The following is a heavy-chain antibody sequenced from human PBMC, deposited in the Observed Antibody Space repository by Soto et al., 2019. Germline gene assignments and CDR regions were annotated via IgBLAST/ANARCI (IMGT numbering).Heavy chain of an antibody. CDR1: GFSLSNARMG. Sequence: QVTLKESGPVLVIHTETLTLTCTVSGFSLSNARMGVSWIRQPPGKALEWLAHIFSNDEKSYSTSLKSRLTISKDTSKSQVVLTMTNMDPVDTATYYCARRHSSGWYYFDYWGQGTLVTVSS. D-gene: IGHD6-19*01. V-gene: IGHV2-26*01. J-gene: IGHJ4*02. CDR3: ARRHSSGWYYFDY. CDR2: IFSNDEK.